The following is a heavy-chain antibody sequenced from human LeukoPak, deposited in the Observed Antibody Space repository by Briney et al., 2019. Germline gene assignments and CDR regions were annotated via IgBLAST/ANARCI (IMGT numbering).Heavy chain of an antibody. V-gene: IGHV3-33*01. CDR3: ARGGKSAFYYGKDV. Sequence: GGSLRLSCAASGFTFSSYGMHWVRQAPGKGLEWVASTWSDGSNKYYADSVKGRFTISRDNSKNTLYLQMNSLRAEDTAAYYCARGGKSAFYYGKDVSGQGTTVTVSS. CDR1: GFTFSSYG. CDR2: TWSDGSNK. J-gene: IGHJ6*02. D-gene: IGHD5-12*01.